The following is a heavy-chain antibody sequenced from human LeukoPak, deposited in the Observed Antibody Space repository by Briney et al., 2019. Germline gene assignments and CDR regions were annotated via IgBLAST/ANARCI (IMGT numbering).Heavy chain of an antibody. CDR3: ARRPVVGVLWFGEAPGGWFDP. D-gene: IGHD3-10*01. CDR1: GGSINSYY. CDR2: IYYSGST. Sequence: SETLSLTCTVSGGSINSYYWSWIRQPPGKGLEWIGCIYYSGSTNYNPSLKSRVTITVDTSNNQCSLKLSSVTAADTAVYYCARRPVVGVLWFGEAPGGWFDPWGQGTLVTVSS. J-gene: IGHJ5*02. V-gene: IGHV4-59*08.